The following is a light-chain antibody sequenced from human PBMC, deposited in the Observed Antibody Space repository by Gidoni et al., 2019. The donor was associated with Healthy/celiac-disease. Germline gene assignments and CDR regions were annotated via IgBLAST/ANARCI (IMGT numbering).Light chain of an antibody. CDR1: QSVLYSSNNKDY. Sequence: DIVLTQSPDSLAVSLGERATINCKSSQSVLYSSNNKDYLAWYQQKPGQPPKLLIYWASTRESGVPERFSGSGSGTDFTLTISSLQAEDVAVYYCQQYYNTPQTFGQGTKVEIK. CDR2: WAS. CDR3: QQYYNTPQT. J-gene: IGKJ1*01. V-gene: IGKV4-1*01.